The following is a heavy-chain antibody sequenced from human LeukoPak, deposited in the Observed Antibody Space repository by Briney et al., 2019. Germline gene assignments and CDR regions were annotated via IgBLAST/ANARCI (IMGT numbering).Heavy chain of an antibody. Sequence: QPGESLRLSCAASGFTFSSYSMNWVRQAPGKGLEWVSYISSASNTIYYADSVKGRFTISRDNAKNSLYLQMNSLRAEDTAMYYCARDGWFGDYIWFDPWGQGTLVTVSS. CDR1: GFTFSSYS. D-gene: IGHD3-10*01. V-gene: IGHV3-48*01. J-gene: IGHJ5*02. CDR3: ARDGWFGDYIWFDP. CDR2: ISSASNTI.